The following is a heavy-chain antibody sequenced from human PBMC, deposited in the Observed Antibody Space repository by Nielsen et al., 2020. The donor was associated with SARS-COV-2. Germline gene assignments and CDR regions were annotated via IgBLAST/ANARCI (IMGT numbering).Heavy chain of an antibody. J-gene: IGHJ6*02. D-gene: IGHD3-22*01. CDR3: ARGPYYYDSSGYFKYYYYYYGMDV. CDR1: GGSISSYY. CDR2: IYYSGST. V-gene: IGHV4-59*13. Sequence: SETLSLTCTVSGGSISSYYWSWIRQPPGKGLEGIGYIYYSGSTNYNPSLKSRVTISVDTSKNQFSLKLSSVTAADTAVYYCARGPYYYDSSGYFKYYYYYYGMDVWGQGTTVTVSS.